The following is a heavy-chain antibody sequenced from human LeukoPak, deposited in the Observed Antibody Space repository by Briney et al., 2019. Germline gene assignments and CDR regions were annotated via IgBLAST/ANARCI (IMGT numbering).Heavy chain of an antibody. V-gene: IGHV3-21*01. Sequence: PGGSLRLSCAASRFTLSDYHMNWVRQAPGEGLEWLSPITTLRHDIYYAGAVRGRFPISRDDAKNFLYLQMNSLTSEDTAVYYCARSGGPGTYHQLRYNWFAPWGQGTLVTVSS. CDR3: ARSGGPGTYHQLRYNWFAP. D-gene: IGHD3-10*01. J-gene: IGHJ5*02. CDR2: ITTLRHDI. CDR1: RFTLSDYH.